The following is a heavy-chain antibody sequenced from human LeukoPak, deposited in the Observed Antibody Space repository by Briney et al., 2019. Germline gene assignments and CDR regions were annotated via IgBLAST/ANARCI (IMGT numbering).Heavy chain of an antibody. CDR1: GYSFTDNY. Sequence: ASVKVSGKASGYSFTDNYMHWVRQAPGQGLEWMGWINPNSGGADYAQKFQGRVTMTRDTSITTAYMELSSLRSDDTAVYYCARETYYDRGNAFHIWGQGTMVTVSP. J-gene: IGHJ3*02. CDR2: INPNSGGA. CDR3: ARETYYDRGNAFHI. D-gene: IGHD3-22*01. V-gene: IGHV1-2*02.